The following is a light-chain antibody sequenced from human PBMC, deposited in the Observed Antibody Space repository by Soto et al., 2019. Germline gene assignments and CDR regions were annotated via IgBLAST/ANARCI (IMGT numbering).Light chain of an antibody. Sequence: QSVLTQPPSASGTPGQRVTISCSGSSSNVGSNTVSCYQQLPGTAPKVLIYSDDQRPSGVPDRFSGSRSGSSASLAISGLQSGDEAEYYCASWEDSLNGWVIGGGTKVTVL. CDR2: SDD. CDR3: ASWEDSLNGWV. J-gene: IGLJ3*02. CDR1: SSNVGSNT. V-gene: IGLV1-44*01.